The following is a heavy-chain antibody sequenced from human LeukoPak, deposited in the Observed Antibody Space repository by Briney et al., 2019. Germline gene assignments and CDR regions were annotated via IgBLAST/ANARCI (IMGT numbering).Heavy chain of an antibody. CDR2: IYYSGNT. D-gene: IGHD3-3*01. CDR1: GGSISSSSYY. CDR3: ATLDHDVLSGYSHLDN. J-gene: IGHJ4*02. V-gene: IGHV4-39*07. Sequence: SETLSLTCIVSGGSISSSSYYWGWIRQPPGKGLEWIGSIYYSGNTYYHPSLKSRVTISVDTSKNQFSLKLKSVTAADTAVYYCATLDHDVLSGYSHLDNWGQGTLVIVSS.